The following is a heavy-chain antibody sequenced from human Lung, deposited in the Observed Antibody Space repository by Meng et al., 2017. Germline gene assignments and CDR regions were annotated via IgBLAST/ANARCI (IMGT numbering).Heavy chain of an antibody. CDR1: GYIFTDYF. CDR3: AREKSPGHFDY. CDR2: INPSDGGT. Sequence: QVQLVQSGAEVVKPGASVKLSCKASGYIFTDYFMHWVRQAPGQGLEWMGTINPSDGGTNYVQKFQGRLTVTRDTSTSTVYMDLSSLRSEDTAVYYCAREKSPGHFDYWDQGTLVTVSS. V-gene: IGHV1-46*01. J-gene: IGHJ4*02.